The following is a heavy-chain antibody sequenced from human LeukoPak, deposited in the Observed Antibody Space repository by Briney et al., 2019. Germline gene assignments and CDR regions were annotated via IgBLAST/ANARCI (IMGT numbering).Heavy chain of an antibody. Sequence: GGSLRLSCAASGFPFSSNAMHWVREAPGKGLEYVSAISSNGGSTYYANSVKGRFTISRENSKNTVYLQMRSLKTEDMAVYYCVRDSGGSSSHFDYWGQGTLVTVSS. D-gene: IGHD6-13*01. V-gene: IGHV3-64*01. J-gene: IGHJ4*02. CDR3: VRDSGGSSSHFDY. CDR2: ISSNGGST. CDR1: GFPFSSNA.